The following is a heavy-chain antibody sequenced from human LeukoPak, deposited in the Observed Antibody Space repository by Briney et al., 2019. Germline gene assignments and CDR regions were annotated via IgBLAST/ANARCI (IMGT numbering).Heavy chain of an antibody. CDR2: IIPIFGSA. D-gene: IGHD3-3*01. Sequence: GSAVKVSFKASGGTFSSYAINWVRQAPGQGLEWMGGIIPIFGSANYPQKSKGRVTITTDESTSTAYMELSSLRCEDRAVYYCASRPPPEDFGVVIIDYYYMDVWGKGTTVTVSS. J-gene: IGHJ6*03. CDR1: GGTFSSYA. V-gene: IGHV1-69*05. CDR3: ASRPPPEDFGVVIIDYYYMDV.